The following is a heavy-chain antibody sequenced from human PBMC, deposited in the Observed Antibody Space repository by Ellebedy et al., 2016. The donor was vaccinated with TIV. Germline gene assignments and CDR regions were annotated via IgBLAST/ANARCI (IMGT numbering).Heavy chain of an antibody. CDR3: ARAPWFDP. J-gene: IGHJ5*02. V-gene: IGHV1-46*01. Sequence: ASVKVSCKASGYPFTSYHIHWVRRAPGQGLEWMGVISANDGATKYAQKFQGRVTMTRDTSTTTAYMELTTLRFDDTAVYYCARAPWFDPWGQGTLVTVSS. CDR2: ISANDGAT. CDR1: GYPFTSYH.